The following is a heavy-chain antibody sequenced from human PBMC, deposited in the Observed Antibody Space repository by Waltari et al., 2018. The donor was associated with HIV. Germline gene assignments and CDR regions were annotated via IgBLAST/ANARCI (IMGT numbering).Heavy chain of an antibody. Sequence: EVQLVESGGGLVQPGGSLRLSCAASGFPFSSYWMTWVRQAPGKGLGGVANIKHGVSGKYDVDSVKGRFTISGDNAKNSVFLQMNILSAEDTAVYYCATSRSFDYWGQGTLVTVSS. CDR3: ATSRSFDY. CDR2: IKHGVSGK. D-gene: IGHD4-17*01. CDR1: GFPFSSYW. V-gene: IGHV3-7*01. J-gene: IGHJ4*02.